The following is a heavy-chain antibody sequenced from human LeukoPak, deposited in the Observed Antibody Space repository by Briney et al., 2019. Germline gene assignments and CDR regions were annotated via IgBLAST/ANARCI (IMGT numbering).Heavy chain of an antibody. CDR1: GGSISSGSYY. Sequence: SETLSLTCTVSGGSISSGSYYWSWIRQPAGKGLEWIGRIYTSGSTNYNPSLQSRVTISVDTSKNQFSLKLSSVTAADTAVYYCARVGYSGSYYRLDYWGQGTLVTVSS. CDR2: IYTSGST. V-gene: IGHV4-61*02. D-gene: IGHD1-26*01. CDR3: ARVGYSGSYYRLDY. J-gene: IGHJ4*02.